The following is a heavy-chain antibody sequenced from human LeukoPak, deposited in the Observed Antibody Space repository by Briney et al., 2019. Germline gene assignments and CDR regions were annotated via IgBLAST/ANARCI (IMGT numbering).Heavy chain of an antibody. J-gene: IGHJ4*02. D-gene: IGHD6-19*01. CDR3: ARGTLYSGWSYCFDY. CDR2: VYYSGTT. Sequence: PSETLSLTCSVSGGSISLSYYYWGWIRQPPGKALEWIGSVYYSGTTSYSPSLKSRVTISVDMSKNHFSLRLSSVTAADTAMYYCARGTLYSGWSYCFDYWGQGSQVTVSS. CDR1: GGSISLSYYY. V-gene: IGHV4-39*07.